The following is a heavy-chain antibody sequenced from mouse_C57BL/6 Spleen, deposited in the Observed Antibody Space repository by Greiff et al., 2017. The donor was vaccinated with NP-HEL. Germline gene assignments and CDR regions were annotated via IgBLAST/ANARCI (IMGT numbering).Heavy chain of an antibody. V-gene: IGHV1-80*01. CDR3: ARGGFYDGDWYFDV. Sequence: VQLQQSGAELVKPGASVKISCKASGYAFSSYWMNWVKQRPGKGLEWIGQIYPGDGDTNYNGKFKGKATLTADKSSSTAYMQLSSLTSEDSAVYFCARGGFYDGDWYFDVWGTGTTVTVSS. CDR1: GYAFSSYW. D-gene: IGHD2-12*01. CDR2: IYPGDGDT. J-gene: IGHJ1*03.